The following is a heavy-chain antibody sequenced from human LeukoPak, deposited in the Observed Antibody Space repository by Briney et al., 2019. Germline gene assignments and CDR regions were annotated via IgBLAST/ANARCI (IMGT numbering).Heavy chain of an antibody. D-gene: IGHD1-26*01. CDR2: IYSGGST. CDR3: AREYSGSYRGAFDI. J-gene: IGHJ3*02. V-gene: IGHV3-53*01. CDR1: GFTVSSNY. Sequence: PGGSLRLSCAASGFTVSSNYMSWVRQAPGKGLEWVSVIYSGGSTYYADSVKSRFTISRDNSKNPLYLQMNSLRAEDTAVFYGAREYSGSYRGAFDIWGQGTMVTVSS.